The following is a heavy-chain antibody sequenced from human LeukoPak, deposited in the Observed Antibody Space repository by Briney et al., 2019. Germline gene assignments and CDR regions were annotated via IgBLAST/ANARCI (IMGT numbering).Heavy chain of an antibody. V-gene: IGHV3-33*01. J-gene: IGHJ6*02. D-gene: IGHD6-13*01. Sequence: GGSLRLSCAASGFTFSSYGMHWARQAPGKGLEWVALIWYDESNKYYADSVKGRFTISRDNSKNTLYLQMHSLRAEDTAVYYCARDFLAAPTVWGQGTTVTVSS. CDR1: GFTFSSYG. CDR2: IWYDESNK. CDR3: ARDFLAAPTV.